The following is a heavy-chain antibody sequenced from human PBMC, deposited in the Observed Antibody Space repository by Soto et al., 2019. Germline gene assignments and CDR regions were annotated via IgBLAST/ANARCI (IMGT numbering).Heavy chain of an antibody. V-gene: IGHV4-34*01. CDR1: GGSFTGYY. CDR2: INHSGFT. CDR3: ARGHGRFAH. Sequence: SETLSLTCDVSGGSFTGYYWSWIRQPPGKGLEWIGEINHSGFTNYNPSLTGRVTISLDTFKSQFSLKLSSLTAADTAFYFCARGHGRFAHWGQGALVTVSS. J-gene: IGHJ4*02.